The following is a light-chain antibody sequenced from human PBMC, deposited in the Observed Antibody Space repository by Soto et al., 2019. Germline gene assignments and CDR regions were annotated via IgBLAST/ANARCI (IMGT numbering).Light chain of an antibody. CDR3: SSYTNINTRACV. CDR1: GSNIAYNL. J-gene: IGLJ1*01. V-gene: IGLV2-14*02. CDR2: EVT. Sequence: QSILTQPPSVSAAAGQTVTISCPGSGSNIAYNLVSWYQQHPGKAPKLIIYEVTDRPSGVSNRFSGSKSGNTASLTISGLQAEDEAEYYCSSYTNINTRACVFGTGTKLTVL.